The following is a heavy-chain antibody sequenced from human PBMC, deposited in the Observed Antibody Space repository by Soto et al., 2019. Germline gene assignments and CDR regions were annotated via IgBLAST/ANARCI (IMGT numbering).Heavy chain of an antibody. D-gene: IGHD2-2*01. CDR2: IHYSGST. CDR1: GGSISSYY. Sequence: SETLSLTCTVSGGSISSYYWSWIRQSPGKGLEWIGYIHYSGSTKFDPSLKSRVTISLDTSRNHVSLKLSSLTAADSAVYFCARARYQLLHPYYYGMDVWGQGTTVIVSS. J-gene: IGHJ6*02. V-gene: IGHV4-59*01. CDR3: ARARYQLLHPYYYGMDV.